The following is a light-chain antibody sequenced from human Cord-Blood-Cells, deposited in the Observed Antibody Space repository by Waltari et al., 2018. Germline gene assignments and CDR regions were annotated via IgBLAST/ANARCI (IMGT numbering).Light chain of an antibody. Sequence: DIVMTQSPAPLAVSLGERATINCKSSQSVLYSSNNNNYLAWYQQKPGQPPKLLIYWACTRESVVPDRFGGSGSGTDCTLTFNCLQAEDVAVYYCEQYYSTPYSFGQGTKLEIK. CDR3: EQYYSTPYS. CDR1: QSVLYSSNNNNY. CDR2: WAC. V-gene: IGKV4-1*01. J-gene: IGKJ2*03.